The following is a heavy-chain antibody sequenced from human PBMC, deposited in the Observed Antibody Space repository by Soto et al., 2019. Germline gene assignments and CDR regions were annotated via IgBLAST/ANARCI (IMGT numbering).Heavy chain of an antibody. CDR1: GGTFSSYT. J-gene: IGHJ6*03. D-gene: IGHD2-2*02. CDR3: ARGLGQLLYPYYYMDV. V-gene: IGHV1-69*02. Sequence: QVQLVQSGAEVKKPGSSVKVSCKASGGTFSSYTISWVRQGPGQGLEWMGRIIPILGIANYAQKFQGRVTITADKSTSTAYMELSSLRYEDTAVYYCARGLGQLLYPYYYMDVWGKGTTVTVSS. CDR2: IIPILGIA.